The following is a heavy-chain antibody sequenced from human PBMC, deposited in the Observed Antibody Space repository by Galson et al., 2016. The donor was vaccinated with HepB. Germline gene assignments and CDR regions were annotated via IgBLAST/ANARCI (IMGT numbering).Heavy chain of an antibody. V-gene: IGHV3-66*01. CDR3: ARDPPGVPDFALDV. CDR2: ICDGGSA. J-gene: IGHJ6*02. D-gene: IGHD3-10*01. Sequence: SLRLSCAASGFTASSNCMSWVRQAPGKGLERVSLICDGGSAYYTDSVKARFTISRDNSKNTLYLQMNNLRPEDTAVYFCARDPPGVPDFALDVWGQGTTVTVSS. CDR1: GFTASSNC.